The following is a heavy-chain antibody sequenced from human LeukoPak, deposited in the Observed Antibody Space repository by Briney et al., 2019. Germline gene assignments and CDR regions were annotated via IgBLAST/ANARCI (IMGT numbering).Heavy chain of an antibody. V-gene: IGHV5-51*01. CDR1: GYSFTSYW. D-gene: IGHD6-13*01. CDR3: ARCRISWYTRISAFDI. Sequence: RGESLKISCKGSGYSFTSYWIGWVCQMPGKGLEWMGIIYPGDSDTRYSPSFQGQVTISADKSISTAYLQWSSLKASDTAMYYCARCRISWYTRISAFDIWGQGTMVTVSS. J-gene: IGHJ3*02. CDR2: IYPGDSDT.